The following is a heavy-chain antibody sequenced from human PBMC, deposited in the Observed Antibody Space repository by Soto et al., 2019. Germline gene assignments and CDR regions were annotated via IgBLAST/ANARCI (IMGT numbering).Heavy chain of an antibody. CDR3: ARDSDITGSYAMDL. Sequence: ASVKVSCKASAYTFTDYYLHWVRQAPGQGLEWMGWINPDSGDTKYAQKFQGWVILTRDTSISTAYMELSRLTSNDTAVYYCARDSDITGSYAMDLWGQGTTVTVSS. CDR2: INPDSGDT. D-gene: IGHD1-20*01. J-gene: IGHJ6*02. CDR1: AYTFTDYY. V-gene: IGHV1-2*04.